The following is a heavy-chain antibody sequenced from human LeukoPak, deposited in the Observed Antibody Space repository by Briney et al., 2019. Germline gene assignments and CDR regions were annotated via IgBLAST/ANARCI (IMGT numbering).Heavy chain of an antibody. CDR1: GFTFSSYW. Sequence: PGGSLRLSCAASGFTFSSYWMNWVRQAPGKGLEWVSYISSSGSTIYYADSVKGRFTISRDNAKNSLYLQMNSLRAEDTAVYYCARDLGRDYYDSKALSDYWGQGTLVTVSS. D-gene: IGHD3-22*01. V-gene: IGHV3-48*01. CDR3: ARDLGRDYYDSKALSDY. CDR2: ISSSGSTI. J-gene: IGHJ4*02.